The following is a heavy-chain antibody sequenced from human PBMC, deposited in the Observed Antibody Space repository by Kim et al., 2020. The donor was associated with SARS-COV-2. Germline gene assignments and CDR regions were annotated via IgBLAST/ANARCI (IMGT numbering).Heavy chain of an antibody. D-gene: IGHD6-6*01. J-gene: IGHJ4*02. CDR2: ISGSGGST. CDR1: GFTFNTYT. Sequence: GGSLRLSCAASGFTFNTYTMSWVRQAPGKGLEWVSGISGSGGSTYHAESVKGRFTISRDNSKNTMYLQMNSLRTEDTAVYYCAKNRGAARPYYFDYWGQGTLVTVSS. V-gene: IGHV3-23*01. CDR3: AKNRGAARPYYFDY.